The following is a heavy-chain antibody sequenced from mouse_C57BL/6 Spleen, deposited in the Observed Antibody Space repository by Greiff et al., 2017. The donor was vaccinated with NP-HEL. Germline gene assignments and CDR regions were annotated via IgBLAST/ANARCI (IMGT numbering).Heavy chain of an antibody. J-gene: IGHJ3*01. V-gene: IGHV1-55*01. CDR1: GYTFTSYW. CDR3: ARSPDSSGYLAY. Sequence: QVQLQQSGAELVKPGASVKMSCKASGYTFTSYWITRVKQRPGQGLEWIGDIYPGSGSTNYNEKFKSKATLTVDTSSSTAYMQLSSLTSEDSAVYYCARSPDSSGYLAYWGQGTLVTVSA. CDR2: IYPGSGST. D-gene: IGHD3-2*02.